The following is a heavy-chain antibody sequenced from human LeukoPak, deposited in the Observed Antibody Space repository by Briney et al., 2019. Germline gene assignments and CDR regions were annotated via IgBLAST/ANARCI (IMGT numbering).Heavy chain of an antibody. J-gene: IGHJ5*02. V-gene: IGHV1-2*02. D-gene: IGHD2-15*01. CDR3: ARESAIDCSGGSCYSDFDP. Sequence: VKASCKASGYTFTGYYMHWVRQAPGQGLEWMGWINPNSGGTNYAQKFQGRVTMTRDTSISTAYMELSRLRSDDTAVYYCARESAIDCSGGSCYSDFDPWGQGTLVTVSS. CDR2: INPNSGGT. CDR1: GYTFTGYY.